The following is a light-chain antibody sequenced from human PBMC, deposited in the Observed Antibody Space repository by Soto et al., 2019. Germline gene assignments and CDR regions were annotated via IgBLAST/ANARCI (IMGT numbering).Light chain of an antibody. J-gene: IGLJ1*01. Sequence: QSALTQPASVSGSPGQSITISCTGTSNDVGSYDLVSWYQQHPGKAPKLIIFEGNKRPSWVSNRFSGSKSGNTASLTIAGLQPDDEADYYCCSYADVTTYVFGNGTKLTVL. CDR1: SNDVGSYDL. CDR2: EGN. V-gene: IGLV2-23*01. CDR3: CSYADVTTYV.